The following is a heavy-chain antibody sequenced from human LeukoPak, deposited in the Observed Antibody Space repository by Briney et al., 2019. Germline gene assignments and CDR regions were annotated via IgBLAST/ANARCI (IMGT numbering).Heavy chain of an antibody. J-gene: IGHJ4*02. CDR2: IYSGGPT. D-gene: IGHD1-1*01. Sequence: SETLSLTSTVSNGSISTYYWSWIRQPPGKGLEWIGYIYSGGPTNSNPSLKSRVTISVDTSKNQFSLKLSSVTAADTAVYYCAGSVPAPKEFAHWGQGTLVTVSS. CDR3: AGSVPAPKEFAH. V-gene: IGHV4-4*09. CDR1: NGSISTYY.